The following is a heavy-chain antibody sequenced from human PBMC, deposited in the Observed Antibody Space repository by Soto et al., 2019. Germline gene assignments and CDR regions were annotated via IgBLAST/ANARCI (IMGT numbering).Heavy chain of an antibody. J-gene: IGHJ4*02. Sequence: PSETLSLTCTVSGGSISSGGYYWSWIRQHPGKGLEWIGYIYYSGSTYYNPSLKSRVTISVDTSKNQFSLKLSSVTAADTAVYYWARSFGVAAAGPFDDWGQGTLVTVSS. CDR2: IYYSGST. CDR1: GGSISSGGYY. V-gene: IGHV4-31*03. CDR3: ARSFGVAAAGPFDD. D-gene: IGHD6-13*01.